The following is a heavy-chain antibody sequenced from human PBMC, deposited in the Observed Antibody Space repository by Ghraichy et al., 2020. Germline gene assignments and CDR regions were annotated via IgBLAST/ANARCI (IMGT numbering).Heavy chain of an antibody. CDR2: IYYSGRT. D-gene: IGHD4-17*01. V-gene: IGHV4-59*01. Sequence: SETLSLTCTVSGGSISSYYWSWIRQPPGKGLEWIGYIYYSGRTNYNPSLKSRVTISVDTSKNQFSLKLSSVTAADTAVYYCARGGGTVTPRPYWYFDLWGRGTLVTVSS. CDR1: GGSISSYY. J-gene: IGHJ2*01. CDR3: ARGGGTVTPRPYWYFDL.